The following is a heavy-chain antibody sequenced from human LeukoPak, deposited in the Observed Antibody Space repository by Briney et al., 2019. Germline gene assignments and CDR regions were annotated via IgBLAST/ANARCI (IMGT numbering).Heavy chain of an antibody. CDR1: GGSISSGSYY. Sequence: SETLSLTCTVSGGSISSGSYYWSWIRQPAGKGLEWIGRIYTSGSTTYNPSLKSRVTISLDTSKNQFSLNLSSVTAADTAVYYCARSRLTTSPYFDCWGQGTLVTVSS. J-gene: IGHJ4*02. CDR2: IYTSGST. D-gene: IGHD4-11*01. V-gene: IGHV4-61*02. CDR3: ARSRLTTSPYFDC.